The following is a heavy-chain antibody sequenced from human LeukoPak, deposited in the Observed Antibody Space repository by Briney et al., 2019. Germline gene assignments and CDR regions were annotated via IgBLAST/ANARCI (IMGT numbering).Heavy chain of an antibody. CDR3: ARRSSGYGAIDY. CDR1: GYTFTSYY. CDR2: INPSGGST. D-gene: IGHD3-22*01. Sequence: ASVKVSCKASGYTFTSYYMHWVRQAPGQGLEWMGIINPSGGSTSYAQKFQGRVTMTRDTSTSTVYMELSSPRSEDTAVYYCARRSSGYGAIDYWGQGTLVTVSS. J-gene: IGHJ4*02. V-gene: IGHV1-46*01.